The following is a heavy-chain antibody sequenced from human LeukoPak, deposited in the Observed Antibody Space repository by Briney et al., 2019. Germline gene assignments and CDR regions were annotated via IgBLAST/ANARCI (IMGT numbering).Heavy chain of an antibody. CDR2: SYRSGST. D-gene: IGHD6-6*01. V-gene: IGHV4-38-2*02. J-gene: IGHJ4*02. CDR1: GYSISGTYF. CDR3: ARDSRVANEHSSSSTEH. Sequence: PSGTLSLTCNVSGYSISGTYFWGWIRQPPGKGLEWIGSSYRSGSTYYNPSLKSRVTISVDTSKNQFSLKLSSVTAADTAVYYCARDSRVANEHSSSSTEHWGQGTLVTVSS.